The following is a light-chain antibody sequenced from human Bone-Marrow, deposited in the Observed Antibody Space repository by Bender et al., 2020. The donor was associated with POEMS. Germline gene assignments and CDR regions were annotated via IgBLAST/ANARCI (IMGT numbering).Light chain of an antibody. CDR1: SSDVGGYNY. Sequence: QSALTQPRSVSGSPGQSVTISCTGTSSDVGGYNYVTWYQQHPGKAPKLIIYDVIKRPSGVPDRFSGSKSGNTASLTISGLQAEDEAHYSCCTYAGNSRLVFGGGTKLTVL. J-gene: IGLJ3*02. CDR2: DVI. CDR3: CTYAGNSRLV. V-gene: IGLV2-11*01.